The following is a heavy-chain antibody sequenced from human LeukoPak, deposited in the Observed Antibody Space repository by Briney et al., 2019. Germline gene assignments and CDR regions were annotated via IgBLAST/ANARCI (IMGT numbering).Heavy chain of an antibody. Sequence: SETLSPTCTVSGGSISSGSYYWSWIRQPAGKGLEWIGRIYTSGSTNYNPSLKSRVTISVDTSKNQFSLKLSSVTAADTAVYYCARDRAYYYDSSGYSYAFDIWGQGTMVTVSS. D-gene: IGHD3-22*01. V-gene: IGHV4-61*02. CDR3: ARDRAYYYDSSGYSYAFDI. CDR2: IYTSGST. CDR1: GGSISSGSYY. J-gene: IGHJ3*02.